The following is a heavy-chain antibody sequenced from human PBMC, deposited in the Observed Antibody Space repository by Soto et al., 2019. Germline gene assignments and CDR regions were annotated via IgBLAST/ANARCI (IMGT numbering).Heavy chain of an antibody. CDR1: GYTFTSYC. CDR2: ISAYNGNT. CDR3: AREGIAVAGDYYYYGMDV. Sequence: ASVNVSCKSSGYTFTSYCISWVRLAPGQGLECMGWISAYNGNTNYAQKLQGRVTMTTDTSTSTAYMELRSLRSDDTAVYYCAREGIAVAGDYYYYGMDVWGQGTTVTVSS. V-gene: IGHV1-18*04. D-gene: IGHD6-19*01. J-gene: IGHJ6*02.